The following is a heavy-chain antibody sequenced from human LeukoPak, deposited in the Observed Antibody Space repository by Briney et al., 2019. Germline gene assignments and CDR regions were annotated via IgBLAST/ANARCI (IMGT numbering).Heavy chain of an antibody. V-gene: IGHV3-23*01. CDR2: INWNGGST. CDR3: AKDRATAIAAPEYYFDY. J-gene: IGHJ4*02. Sequence: PGGSLRLSCAASGFTFSSYAMSWVRQAPGKGLEWVSGINWNGGSTGYADSVKGRFTISRDNSKNTLYLQMNSLRAEDTAVYYCAKDRATAIAAPEYYFDYWGQGTLVTVSS. CDR1: GFTFSSYA. D-gene: IGHD6-6*01.